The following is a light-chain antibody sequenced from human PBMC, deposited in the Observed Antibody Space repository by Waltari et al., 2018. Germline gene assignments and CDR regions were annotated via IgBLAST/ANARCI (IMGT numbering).Light chain of an antibody. CDR2: SNN. J-gene: IGLJ2*01. Sequence: QSVLTQPPSASGTPGQRVTISCSGSSSNIGSNTVNWYQQLPGTAPKLLIDSNNKRPSGVPDRFSGSKSGTSSSLAIRGLQSEDEADYYCAAWDDSLNVLFGGGTKLTVL. V-gene: IGLV1-44*01. CDR1: SSNIGSNT. CDR3: AAWDDSLNVL.